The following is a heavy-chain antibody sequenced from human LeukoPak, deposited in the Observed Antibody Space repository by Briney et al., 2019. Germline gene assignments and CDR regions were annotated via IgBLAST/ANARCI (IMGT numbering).Heavy chain of an antibody. V-gene: IGHV5-51*01. CDR1: GYRFTSYW. CDR2: IYPGDSDT. CDR3: ARNGNSGSWYGVGYGMDV. D-gene: IGHD6-13*01. Sequence: GESLKISCKGSGYRFTSYWIAWVRQMPGRGLEWMGIIYPGDSDTRYSPSFQGQVTISADKSISTAYLQWSSLKASDTAMYYCARNGNSGSWYGVGYGMDVWGQGTTVTVSS. J-gene: IGHJ6*02.